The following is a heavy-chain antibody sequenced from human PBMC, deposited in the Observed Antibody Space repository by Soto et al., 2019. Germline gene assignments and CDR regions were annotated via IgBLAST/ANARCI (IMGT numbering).Heavy chain of an antibody. D-gene: IGHD3-22*01. Sequence: GGSLRLSCAASGFTFTNAWINWVRQAPGKGLEWVGRIKSKTDGGTTDYAEPVKGRFAISRDDSNNMVYLQMNSLKIEDTAVYYCTTDSYSTIIIVRFDYWGHGTLVTV. CDR1: GFTFTNAW. CDR2: IKSKTDGGTT. CDR3: TTDSYSTIIIVRFDY. V-gene: IGHV3-15*07. J-gene: IGHJ4*01.